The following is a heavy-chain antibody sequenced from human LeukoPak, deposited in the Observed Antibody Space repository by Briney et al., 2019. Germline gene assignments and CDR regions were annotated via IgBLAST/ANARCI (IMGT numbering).Heavy chain of an antibody. CDR3: ATLGNYYDSSGYGQNY. V-gene: IGHV1-69*04. Sequence: GASVKVSCKASGGTFSSYAISWVRQAPGQGLEWMGRIIPILGIANYAQKFQGRVTITADKSTSTAYMELSSLRSEDTAVYYCATLGNYYDSSGYGQNYWGQGTLVTVSS. CDR1: GGTFSSYA. CDR2: IIPILGIA. J-gene: IGHJ4*02. D-gene: IGHD3-22*01.